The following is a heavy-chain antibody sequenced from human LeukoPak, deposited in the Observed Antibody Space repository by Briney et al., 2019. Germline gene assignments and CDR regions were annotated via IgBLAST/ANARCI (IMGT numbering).Heavy chain of an antibody. Sequence: SETLSLTCTVSGGPIRSYYWSWIRQPAGKGLEWIGHIYGSGTTNYNPSLKSRVAMSVDTSKNQLSLKLSSVTAADTAVYYCARYYYDPSGYYHDSWGQGILVTVSS. CDR3: ARYYYDPSGYYHDS. V-gene: IGHV4-4*07. D-gene: IGHD3-22*01. J-gene: IGHJ4*02. CDR2: IYGSGTT. CDR1: GGPIRSYY.